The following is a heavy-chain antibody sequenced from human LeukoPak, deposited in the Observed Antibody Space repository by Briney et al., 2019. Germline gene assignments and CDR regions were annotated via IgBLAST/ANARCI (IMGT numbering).Heavy chain of an antibody. J-gene: IGHJ3*02. CDR2: INPSGGST. CDR1: GGSFSNYA. D-gene: IGHD3-16*02. CDR3: AADSDSRVRLGELSSDLEAFDI. V-gene: IGHV1-46*01. Sequence: ASVKVSCKASGGSFSNYAFSWVRQAPGQGLEWMGIINPSGGSTSYAQKFQGRVTMTEDTSTDTAYMELSSLRSEDTAVYYCAADSDSRVRLGELSSDLEAFDIWGQGTLVTVSS.